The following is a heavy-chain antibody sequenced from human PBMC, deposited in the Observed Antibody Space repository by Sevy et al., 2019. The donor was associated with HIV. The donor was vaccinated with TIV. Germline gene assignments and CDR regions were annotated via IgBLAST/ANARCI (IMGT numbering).Heavy chain of an antibody. CDR3: ARDPTIYASGWYYFDY. V-gene: IGHV3-30*04. D-gene: IGHD6-19*01. Sequence: GGCLRLSCAASGFTFRNYAIHWVRQAPGKGLEWVAVISHDGSHKYSADSVKGRFTISRDNSKNTLYLQMNSLRAEDTAMYYCARDPTIYASGWYYFDYWGQGTLVTVSS. CDR2: ISHDGSHK. J-gene: IGHJ4*02. CDR1: GFTFRNYA.